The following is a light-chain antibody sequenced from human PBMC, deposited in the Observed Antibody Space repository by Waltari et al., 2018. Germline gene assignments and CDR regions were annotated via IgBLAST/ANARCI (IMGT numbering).Light chain of an antibody. V-gene: IGKV2-40*01. Sequence: DIVMTQTPLSLPVTPGEPASISCRSSQSLLNSDGNTYLHWYLQKPGQSPRLLVYKLTNREFGVPDRFSGTGSGTDFTLKISRVEPEDVGVYYCMQSTEDPWTFGQGTKVEI. CDR1: QSLLNSDGNTY. CDR2: KLT. J-gene: IGKJ1*01. CDR3: MQSTEDPWT.